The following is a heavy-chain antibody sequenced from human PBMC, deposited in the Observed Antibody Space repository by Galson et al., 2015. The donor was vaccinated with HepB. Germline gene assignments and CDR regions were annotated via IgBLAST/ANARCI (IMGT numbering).Heavy chain of an antibody. CDR1: GFTFSSYA. D-gene: IGHD5-18*01. V-gene: IGHV3-30*04. CDR2: MSYDGSNK. CDR3: ARLEQRYGLDY. Sequence: SLRLSCAASGFTFSSYAMHWVRQAPGKGLEWVAVMSYDGSNKYYADSVKGRFTISRDNSKNTLYLQMNSLRAEDTAVYYCARLEQRYGLDYWGQGTLVTVSS. J-gene: IGHJ4*02.